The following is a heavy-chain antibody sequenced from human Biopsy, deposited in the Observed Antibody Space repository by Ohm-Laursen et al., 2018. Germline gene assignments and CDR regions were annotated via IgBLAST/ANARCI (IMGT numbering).Heavy chain of an antibody. J-gene: IGHJ3*01. V-gene: IGHV4-59*11. CDR3: ASVVLGPTNDAFDL. CDR1: GGSFTGHY. D-gene: IGHD3-22*01. Sequence: SETLSLTCTVSGGSFTGHYWSWIRQPPGKGLGWIGHISYTGYTSYNASLKSRVTMSVDTSKKQLSLRLRSVTAADTAMYYCASVVLGPTNDAFDLWGQGTMVVVSS. CDR2: ISYTGYT.